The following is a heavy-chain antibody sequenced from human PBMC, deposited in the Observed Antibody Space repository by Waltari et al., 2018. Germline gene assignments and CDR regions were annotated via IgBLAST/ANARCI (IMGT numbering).Heavy chain of an antibody. V-gene: IGHV4-39*01. CDR3: ATYIGASVGTAAYDV. CDR2: MSYSGAT. J-gene: IGHJ3*01. Sequence: QLQLQESGPGLVKPAETLSLTSSAPGVSITTTRHYSGWIRQPPGQGLEWIGTMSYSGATYSIPSLKSRVTISRDTSKNQLSLRLGSVTAADTAVYYCATYIGASVGTAAYDVWGQGTMVTVSA. D-gene: IGHD5-12*01. CDR1: GVSITTTRHY.